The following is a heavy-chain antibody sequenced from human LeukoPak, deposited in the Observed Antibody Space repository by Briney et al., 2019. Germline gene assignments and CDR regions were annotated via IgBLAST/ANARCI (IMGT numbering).Heavy chain of an antibody. CDR2: ISYDGSNK. CDR3: AKADYGDYAGYFQH. CDR1: GFTFSSYG. J-gene: IGHJ1*01. D-gene: IGHD4-17*01. Sequence: PGGSLRLSCAASGFTFSSYGMHWVRQAPGKGLEWVAVISYDGSNKYYADSVKGRFTISRDNSKNTLYLQMNSLRAEDTAVYYCAKADYGDYAGYFQHWGQGTLVTVSS. V-gene: IGHV3-30*18.